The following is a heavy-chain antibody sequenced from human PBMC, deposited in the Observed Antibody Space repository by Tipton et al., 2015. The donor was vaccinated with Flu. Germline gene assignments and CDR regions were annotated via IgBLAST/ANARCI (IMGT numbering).Heavy chain of an antibody. CDR2: IYTTGSV. J-gene: IGHJ5*02. V-gene: IGHV4-61*02. D-gene: IGHD2-15*01. Sequence: TLSLTCSISGGFITSGSYYWSWIRQSAGRGLEWIGRIYTTGSVNYNPSLRGRVTIAGDTSRNHFSLQLTSVTAADTAVYYCARDRGHCDGGNCLDSGAEYDLWGQGILVTVSS. CDR1: GGFITSGSYY. CDR3: ARDRGHCDGGNCLDSGAEYDL.